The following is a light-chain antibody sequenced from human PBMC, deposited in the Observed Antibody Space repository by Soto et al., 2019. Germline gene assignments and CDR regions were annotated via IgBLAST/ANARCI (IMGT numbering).Light chain of an antibody. CDR2: GAS. Sequence: EIVMTQSPATLSVSPGERATLSCRVSQSVSSNLAWYQQKPGQAPRLLIYGASTRATGIPARFSGSGSGTEFTLTISSLQSEDFAVYYCQQYNKWPPLTFGGGTKVEIK. J-gene: IGKJ4*01. V-gene: IGKV3-15*01. CDR3: QQYNKWPPLT. CDR1: QSVSSN.